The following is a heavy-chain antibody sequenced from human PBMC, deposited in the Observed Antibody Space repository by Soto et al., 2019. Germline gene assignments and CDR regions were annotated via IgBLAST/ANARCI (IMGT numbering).Heavy chain of an antibody. V-gene: IGHV4-39*01. CDR2: IYYSGST. J-gene: IGHJ5*02. CDR3: ARIGYSSTLFDP. Sequence: SETLSLTCTVSGGSISSSSYYWGWIRQPPGKGLEWIGSIYYSGSTYYNPSLKSRVTISVDTSKNHFSLKLSSVTAADTAVYYCARIGYSSTLFDPCGQGTLVTVSS. D-gene: IGHD6-13*01. CDR1: GGSISSSSYY.